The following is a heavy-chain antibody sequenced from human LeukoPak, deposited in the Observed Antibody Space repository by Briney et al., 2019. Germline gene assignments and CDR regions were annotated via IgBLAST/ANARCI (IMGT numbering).Heavy chain of an antibody. J-gene: IGHJ4*02. D-gene: IGHD6-25*01. CDR3: ARHGTQRLRYPNFDY. CDR2: IYYNGNT. Sequence: SETLSLTCTVSGGSISSYYWSWIRQPPGEGLEWIGSIYYNGNTDYNPSLKSRVTISVDTSNNQFSLKLSSVTAADTAVYYCARHGTQRLRYPNFDYWGQGTLVTVSS. CDR1: GGSISSYY. V-gene: IGHV4-59*08.